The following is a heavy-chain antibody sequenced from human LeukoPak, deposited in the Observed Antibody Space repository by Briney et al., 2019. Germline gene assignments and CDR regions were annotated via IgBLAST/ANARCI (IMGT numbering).Heavy chain of an antibody. CDR2: ITGSGGNT. D-gene: IGHD6-13*01. CDR1: GFIFSSYS. J-gene: IGHJ6*02. CDR3: AKAASSSWPSYYYGMDV. V-gene: IGHV3-23*01. Sequence: GGSLRLSCAASGFIFSSYSMSWVRQAPGKGLEWVSVITGSGGNTYYADPVKGRFTISKDNSKNSVYLQMSSLRVDDTAVYYCAKAASSSWPSYYYGMDVWGQGTTVTVSS.